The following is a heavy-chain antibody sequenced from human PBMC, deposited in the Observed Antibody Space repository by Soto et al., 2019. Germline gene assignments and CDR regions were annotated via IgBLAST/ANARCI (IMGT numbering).Heavy chain of an antibody. CDR3: AKEIDIVVVVGAPGGMDV. CDR2: ISTSSSYK. V-gene: IGHV3-21*01. CDR1: GFTFGTYT. J-gene: IGHJ6*02. Sequence: EVQLVESGGGLVKPGGSLRLSCAASGFTFGTYTMNWVRQAPGKGLEWVSSISTSSSYKYYADSVKGRFTISRDNDKDSLYLQMNSLRAEDTAVYYCAKEIDIVVVVGAPGGMDVWGQGTTVFVSS. D-gene: IGHD2-15*01.